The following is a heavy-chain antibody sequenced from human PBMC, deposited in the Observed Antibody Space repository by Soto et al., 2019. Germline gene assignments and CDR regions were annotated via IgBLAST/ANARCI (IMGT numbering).Heavy chain of an antibody. CDR1: VFTVINYW. CDR2: INQDGSEK. D-gene: IGHD3-3*01. CDR3: TVYDFGLPAAAY. J-gene: IGHJ4*02. Sequence: GSRRLSCAGAVFTVINYWLSWVREAPGKGLEWVANINQDGSEKYYVDSVKGRFTISRDNTKNSLYLQPNRLTAEDTAVYYCTVYDFGLPAAAYWGQGTLVTVSS. V-gene: IGHV3-7*03.